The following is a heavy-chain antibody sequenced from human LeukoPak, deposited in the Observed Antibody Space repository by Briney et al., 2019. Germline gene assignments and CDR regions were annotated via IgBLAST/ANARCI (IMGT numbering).Heavy chain of an antibody. CDR2: INPNSGSS. CDR1: GYPFNSYD. CDR3: AKLGGCGSTNCYSPDNWSDP. V-gene: IGHV1-8*01. J-gene: IGHJ5*02. Sequence: ASVKVSCKASGYPFNSYDINWVRQATGHGLEWMGWINPNSGSSDSAQKFQGRVTMTVDTSISTAYMELNNLRSEDTAVYYCAKLGGCGSTNCYSPDNWSDPWGQGTLVTVSS. D-gene: IGHD2-2*01.